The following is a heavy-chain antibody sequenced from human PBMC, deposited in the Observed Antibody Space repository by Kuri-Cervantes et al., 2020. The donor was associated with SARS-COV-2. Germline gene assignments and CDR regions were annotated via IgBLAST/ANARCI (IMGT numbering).Heavy chain of an antibody. CDR3: AKSPRGDYLIFDY. D-gene: IGHD2/OR15-2a*01. Sequence: GESLKISCAASGFTFSSYAMHWVRQAPGKGLEWVAVISYDGSNKYYADCVKGRFTISRDNSKNTLYLQMNSLRAEDTAVYYCAKSPRGDYLIFDYWGQGTLVTVSS. J-gene: IGHJ4*01. CDR2: ISYDGSNK. V-gene: IGHV3-30-3*02. CDR1: GFTFSSYA.